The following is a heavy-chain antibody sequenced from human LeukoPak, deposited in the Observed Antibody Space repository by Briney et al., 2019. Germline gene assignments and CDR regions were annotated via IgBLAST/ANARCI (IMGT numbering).Heavy chain of an antibody. CDR2: IIPIFGTA. D-gene: IGHD6-19*01. CDR3: ARDHRGAVASYYYYYYYMDV. V-gene: IGHV1-69*05. J-gene: IGHJ6*03. CDR1: GGTFSSYA. Sequence: ASVKVSCKASGGTFSSYAISWVRQAPGQGLEWMGGIIPIFGTANYAQKFQGRVTITTDESTSTAYMELSSLRSEDTAVYYCARDHRGAVASYYYYYYYMDVWGKGTTVTVSS.